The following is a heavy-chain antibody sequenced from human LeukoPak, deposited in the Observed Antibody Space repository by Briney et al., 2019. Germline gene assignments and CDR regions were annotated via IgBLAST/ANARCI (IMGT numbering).Heavy chain of an antibody. CDR2: IKQDGSEK. CDR1: EFIFSNFW. J-gene: IGHJ6*02. V-gene: IGHV3-7*01. D-gene: IGHD5-12*01. Sequence: GGSLRLSCSASEFIFSNFWMSWVRQAPGKGPEWVANIKQDGSEKYYTISRDNAKNSLHLQMDSLRAEDTAVYYCARDGGKGSGYDFIQLWSSYYYGMDVWGQGTTVTVSS. CDR3: ARDGGKGSGYDFIQLWSSYYYGMDV.